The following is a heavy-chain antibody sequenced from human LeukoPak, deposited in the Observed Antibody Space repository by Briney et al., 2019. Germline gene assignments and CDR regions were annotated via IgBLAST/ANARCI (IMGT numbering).Heavy chain of an antibody. V-gene: IGHV5-51*01. D-gene: IGHD3-22*01. CDR2: IYPGDSDT. CDR3: ATGPYYYDSSGYYDGLDY. Sequence: GESLKISCKGSGYGFTSYWIGWVRQMPGKGLEWMGIIYPGDSDTRYSPSFQGQVTISADNSISTAYLQWSSLKASDTAMYYCATGPYYYDSSGYYDGLDYWGQGTLVTVSS. J-gene: IGHJ4*02. CDR1: GYGFTSYW.